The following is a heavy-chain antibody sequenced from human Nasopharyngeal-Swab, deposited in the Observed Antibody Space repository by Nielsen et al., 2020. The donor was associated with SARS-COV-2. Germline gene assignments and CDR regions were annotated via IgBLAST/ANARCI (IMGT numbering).Heavy chain of an antibody. CDR2: FDPEDGET. D-gene: IGHD3-10*01. CDR1: GGTFSSYA. CDR3: ATAPRGGLLWFGELFGY. V-gene: IGHV1-24*01. J-gene: IGHJ4*02. Sequence: ASVKVSCKASGGTFSSYAISWVRQAPGQGLEGMGGFDPEDGETIYAQKFQGRVTMTEDTSTDTAYMELSNLSSEDTGVDYCATAPRGGLLWFGELFGYWGQGTLVTVSS.